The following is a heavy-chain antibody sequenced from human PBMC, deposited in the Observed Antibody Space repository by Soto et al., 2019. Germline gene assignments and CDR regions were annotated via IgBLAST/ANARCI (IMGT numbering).Heavy chain of an antibody. Sequence: PSETLSLTCTVSGGSISSGDYYWSWIRQPPGKGLEWIGYIYYSGSTYYNPSLKSRVTISVDTSKNQFSLKLSSVTAADTAVYYCARESHYYDSSGYLGYGMDVWGQGTTVTVSS. CDR1: GGSISSGDYY. D-gene: IGHD3-22*01. J-gene: IGHJ6*02. CDR2: IYYSGST. V-gene: IGHV4-30-4*01. CDR3: ARESHYYDSSGYLGYGMDV.